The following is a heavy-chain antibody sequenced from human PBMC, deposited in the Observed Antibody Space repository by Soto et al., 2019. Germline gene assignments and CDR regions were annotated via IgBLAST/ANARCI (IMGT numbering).Heavy chain of an antibody. Sequence: QVQLQESGPGLVKPSETLSLTCTVSGGSISSYYWSWIRQPPGKGLEWIGYIFYSGSTNYNPSLKSRVTISVDTSKNQFSLKLSSVTAADTPVYYCARRYSSGFDYWGQGTLVTVSS. V-gene: IGHV4-59*08. CDR3: ARRYSSGFDY. J-gene: IGHJ4*02. D-gene: IGHD6-19*01. CDR2: IFYSGST. CDR1: GGSISSYY.